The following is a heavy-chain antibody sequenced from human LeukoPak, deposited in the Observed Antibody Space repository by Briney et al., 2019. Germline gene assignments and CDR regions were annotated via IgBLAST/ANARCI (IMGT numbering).Heavy chain of an antibody. D-gene: IGHD3-22*01. J-gene: IGHJ1*01. CDR2: IKTDGSEK. Sequence: GGSLRLSCEGSGFTFSNYWMGWVRQAPGKGLQWVANIKTDGSEKYYVDSVKGRFTISRDNAKNSLYLQMNSLRAADTAVYYCATYSSLNRREFQYWGQGTLLTVSS. CDR1: GFTFSNYW. CDR3: ATYSSLNRREFQY. V-gene: IGHV3-7*01.